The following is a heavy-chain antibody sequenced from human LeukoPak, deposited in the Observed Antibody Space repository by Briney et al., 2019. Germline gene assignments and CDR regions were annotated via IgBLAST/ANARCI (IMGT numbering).Heavy chain of an antibody. D-gene: IGHD5-24*01. Sequence: NPSETLSLTCTVSGGSISSSSYYWGWIRQPPGKGLEWIGSIYYSGSTYYNPSLKSRVTISVDTSKNQFSLKLSSVTAADTAVHYCARHVSQRRDGYNGAFDIWGQGTMVTVSS. CDR3: ARHVSQRRDGYNGAFDI. CDR1: GGSISSSSYY. V-gene: IGHV4-39*01. CDR2: IYYSGST. J-gene: IGHJ3*02.